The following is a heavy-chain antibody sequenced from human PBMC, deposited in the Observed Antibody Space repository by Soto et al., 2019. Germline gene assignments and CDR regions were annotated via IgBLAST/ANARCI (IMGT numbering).Heavy chain of an antibody. J-gene: IGHJ3*02. CDR1: GGSTRPGEYY. D-gene: IGHD6-6*01. V-gene: IGHV4-30-4*01. CDR3: AREVGEVDYSSSSDAFDI. CDR2: IFYSGII. Sequence: SQTLPVTCSVSGGSTRPGEYYWSWIRQPPGKGLEWIAYIFYSGIIYYNPSLKSRVTMSRDTSKNQFFLNLDSVTAADTAVYYCAREVGEVDYSSSSDAFDIWGQGTMVT.